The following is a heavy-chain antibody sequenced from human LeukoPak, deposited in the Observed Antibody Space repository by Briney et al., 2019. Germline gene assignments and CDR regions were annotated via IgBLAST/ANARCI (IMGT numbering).Heavy chain of an antibody. CDR1: GGSISDFY. D-gene: IGHD2-2*01. CDR3: ARVGVPAAVEAFDI. J-gene: IGHJ3*02. V-gene: IGHV4-59*01. Sequence: SETLSLTCTVSGGSISDFYWSWIRQPPGKGLQWIGYINYSGNTNSHPSLKSRATISVDTSKNQFSLKLTSVTAADTAVYYCARVGVPAAVEAFDIWGQGTMVTVSS. CDR2: INYSGNT.